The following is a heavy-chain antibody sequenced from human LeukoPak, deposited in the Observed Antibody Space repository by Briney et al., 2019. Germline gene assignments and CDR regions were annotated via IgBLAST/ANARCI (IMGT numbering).Heavy chain of an antibody. V-gene: IGHV3-30*02. CDR1: GFSFSYYD. D-gene: IGHD2-8*02. Sequence: GESLRLSCVASGFSFSYYDMHWVRQAPGKGLEWVAFIRYVGNNEYYADSVKGRFTISRDNSKNTLYLQMNSLRREDTAVYYCVKSTDYPGLDFWGQGTLVTVSS. CDR2: IRYVGNNE. J-gene: IGHJ4*02. CDR3: VKSTDYPGLDF.